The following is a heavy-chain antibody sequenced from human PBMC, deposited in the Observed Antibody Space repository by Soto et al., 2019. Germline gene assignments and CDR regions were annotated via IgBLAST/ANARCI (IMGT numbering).Heavy chain of an antibody. D-gene: IGHD3-16*01. CDR1: GDSVSKNSAT. CDR3: ARGSLRGGNWYFDL. V-gene: IGHV6-1*01. J-gene: IGHJ2*01. Sequence: QEQLQQSGPGLVKPSQTLSLTCAISGDSVSKNSATWNWIRQSPARGLEWLGRTYYRSKWYNDSAVSVKSLIPLTPDPSKNQFSLQLSSVTPEDPAVYYCARGSLRGGNWYFDLWGRGTLVTVSS. CDR2: TYYRSKWYN.